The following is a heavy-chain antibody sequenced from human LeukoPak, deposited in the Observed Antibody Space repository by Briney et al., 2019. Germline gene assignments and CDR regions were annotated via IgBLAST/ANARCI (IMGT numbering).Heavy chain of an antibody. Sequence: SETLSCTCTVSGGSISSYYWSWIRQPPGKGLEWIGYIYYSGSTNYNPSLKSRVTISVDTSKNQFSLKLSSVTAADTAVYYCARSRWYHDAFDIWGQGTMVTVSS. D-gene: IGHD4-23*01. CDR2: IYYSGST. J-gene: IGHJ3*02. CDR1: GGSISSYY. V-gene: IGHV4-59*01. CDR3: ARSRWYHDAFDI.